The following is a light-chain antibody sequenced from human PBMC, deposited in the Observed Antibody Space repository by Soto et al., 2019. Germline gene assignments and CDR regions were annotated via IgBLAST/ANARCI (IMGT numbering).Light chain of an antibody. CDR1: SSNIGAGYD. CDR3: QSSDSSLSGVV. Sequence: QSVLTQPPSVSGAPGQRVTISCTGSSSNIGAGYDVHWYQQLPGTAPKLLIYGNSNRPSGVPDRFSGSKSATSASLAITGLQAEDEADYYCQSSDSSLSGVVFGGGTKVTVL. J-gene: IGLJ2*01. CDR2: GNS. V-gene: IGLV1-40*01.